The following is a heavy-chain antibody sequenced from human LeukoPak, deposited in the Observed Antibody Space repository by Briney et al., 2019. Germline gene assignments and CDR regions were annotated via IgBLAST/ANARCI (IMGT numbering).Heavy chain of an antibody. CDR1: GVSFSGYY. D-gene: IGHD6-13*01. Sequence: KTSETLSLTCAVSGVSFSGYYWSWIRQPPGKGLEWIGEINHSGSTNYNPSLKSRVTISVDTSKNQFSLKLSSVTAADTAVYYCARGDAIAAAAASAFDIWGQGTMVTVSS. CDR2: INHSGST. J-gene: IGHJ3*02. CDR3: ARGDAIAAAAASAFDI. V-gene: IGHV4-34*01.